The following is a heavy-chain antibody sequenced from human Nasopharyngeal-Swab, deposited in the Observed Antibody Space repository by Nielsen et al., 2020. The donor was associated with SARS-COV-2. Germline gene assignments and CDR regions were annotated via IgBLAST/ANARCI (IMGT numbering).Heavy chain of an antibody. D-gene: IGHD3-10*01. J-gene: IGHJ6*03. CDR2: INHSGST. V-gene: IGHV4-34*01. Sequence: SETLSLTCAVYGGSFTGYYWSWIRQPPGKGLEWIGEINHSGSTNYKPSLKSRVTISVDTSKNQFSLKLTSVTAADTAVYYCARGRRTMVRGIIISRYYYYSMDVWGKGTTVTVSS. CDR3: ARGRRTMVRGIIISRYYYYSMDV. CDR1: GGSFTGYY.